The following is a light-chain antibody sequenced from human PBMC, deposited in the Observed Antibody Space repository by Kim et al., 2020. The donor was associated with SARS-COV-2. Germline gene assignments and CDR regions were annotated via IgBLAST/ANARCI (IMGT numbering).Light chain of an antibody. CDR3: NSRDSSGNHWV. J-gene: IGLJ3*02. Sequence: LGQTVSITCQGDRLRSYYASWYQQKPGQAPVLVIYGKNNRPSGIPDRFSGSSSGNTASLTITGAQAEDEADYYCNSRDSSGNHWVFGGGTKLTFL. V-gene: IGLV3-19*01. CDR2: GKN. CDR1: RLRSYY.